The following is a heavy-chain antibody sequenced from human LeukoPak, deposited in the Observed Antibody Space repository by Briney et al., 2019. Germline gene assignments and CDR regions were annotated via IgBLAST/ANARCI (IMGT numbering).Heavy chain of an antibody. CDR1: GGSISSGSYS. Sequence: PSETLSLTCTVSGGSISSGSYSWNWIRQPAGKGLEWIGRTYTSGSTNYNPSLKSRLTISVDTSKNQFSLKLSSVTAADTAVYYCARAEWELDDAFDIWGQGTMVTVSS. J-gene: IGHJ3*02. CDR3: ARAEWELDDAFDI. V-gene: IGHV4-61*02. CDR2: TYTSGST. D-gene: IGHD1-26*01.